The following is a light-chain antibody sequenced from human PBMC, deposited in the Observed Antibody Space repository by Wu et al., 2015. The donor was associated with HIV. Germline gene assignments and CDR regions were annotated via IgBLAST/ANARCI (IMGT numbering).Light chain of an antibody. Sequence: DIQLTQSPSFLSASVGDRVTITCRASQGISSYLAWYQQKPGKAPKLLIYATSTLQSGVPSRSSGSGSGTELTLTISSLQPEDFATYYCQQLNSYPSFGGGTKVEIK. V-gene: IGKV1-9*01. CDR2: ATS. CDR3: QQLNSYPS. CDR1: QGISSY. J-gene: IGKJ4*01.